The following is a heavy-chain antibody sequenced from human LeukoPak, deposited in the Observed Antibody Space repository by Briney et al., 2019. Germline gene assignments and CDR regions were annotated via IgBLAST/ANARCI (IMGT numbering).Heavy chain of an antibody. Sequence: GRSLRLSCAASGFSFSNYAMYWVRQAPGKGLEWVAVISNDGSNKYDADSVKGRFTISRDNSKNTLYLEMNSLRPEDTAVYYCARDSYCSGGSCYSGYWGQGTLVTVSS. V-gene: IGHV3-30*04. CDR3: ARDSYCSGGSCYSGY. CDR1: GFSFSNYA. CDR2: ISNDGSNK. J-gene: IGHJ4*02. D-gene: IGHD2-15*01.